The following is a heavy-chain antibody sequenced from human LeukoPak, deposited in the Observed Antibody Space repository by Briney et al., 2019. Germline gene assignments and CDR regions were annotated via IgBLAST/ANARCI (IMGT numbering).Heavy chain of an antibody. V-gene: IGHV3-74*01. D-gene: IGHD1-26*01. Sequence: GGSLRLSCAASGFTFRNYWVHWVRQVPGKGLEWVSRINSDGSSIDYAASVKGRFTISRDNAKNSLYLQMNSLRAEDTALYYCVRSSLVATTWFDPWGQGTLVTVSS. CDR3: VRSSLVATTWFDP. CDR1: GFTFRNYW. J-gene: IGHJ5*02. CDR2: INSDGSSI.